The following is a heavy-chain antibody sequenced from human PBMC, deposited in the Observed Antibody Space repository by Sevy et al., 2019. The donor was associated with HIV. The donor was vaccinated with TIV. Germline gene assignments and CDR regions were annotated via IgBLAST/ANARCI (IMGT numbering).Heavy chain of an antibody. CDR1: GYSISSGYY. CDR3: AGSVSRFDY. Sequence: SETLSLTCAVSGYSISSGYYWGGSRQPPGRGLEGIGRISHSGSTYYNPSIKGRFTISVDTSKNQFSLKLSSVTAADAAVYYCAGSVSRFDYWGQGTLVTVSS. D-gene: IGHD3-10*01. J-gene: IGHJ4*02. CDR2: ISHSGST. V-gene: IGHV4-38-2*01.